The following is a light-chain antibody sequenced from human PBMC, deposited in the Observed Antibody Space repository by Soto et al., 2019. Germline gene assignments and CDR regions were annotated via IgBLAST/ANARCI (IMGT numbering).Light chain of an antibody. CDR2: DAS. Sequence: DIQMTQSPSSLSAAVGDRVTITCRASQAIGNDLNWYQRRPGKAPNLLIFDASTLQTGVPSRFSGSGSGTHFTLTINGLQPEDSSIYYCQQSYTTPWTFGHGTKVEVK. CDR3: QQSYTTPWT. V-gene: IGKV1-39*01. J-gene: IGKJ1*01. CDR1: QAIGND.